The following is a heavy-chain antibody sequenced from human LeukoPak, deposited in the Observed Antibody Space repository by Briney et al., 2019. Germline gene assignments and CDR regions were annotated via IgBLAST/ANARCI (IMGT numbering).Heavy chain of an antibody. D-gene: IGHD6-13*01. V-gene: IGHV3-48*01. CDR1: GFTFSSYS. CDR3: ARDYAGSWYDY. J-gene: IGHJ4*02. CDR2: ISSSSSTI. Sequence: PGGSLRLSCAASGFTFSSYSMNWVRQAPGKGLEWVAYISSSSSTIYYADSVKGRFTISRDNPKNSLYLQMNSVRAEDTAVYYCARDYAGSWYDYWGQGTLVTVSS.